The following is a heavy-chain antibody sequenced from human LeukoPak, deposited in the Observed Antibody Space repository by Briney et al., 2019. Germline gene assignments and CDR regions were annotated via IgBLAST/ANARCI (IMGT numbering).Heavy chain of an antibody. J-gene: IGHJ4*02. CDR2: ISYDGSNR. CDR1: GFTLSSYA. Sequence: GRSLRLSCTASGFTLSSYAMHWVRQAPGKGLEWVAIISYDGSNRYYVDSVKGRFTISRDNSKNTLYLQMNSLRVEDTAVFYCARDQYDTWSRRGNFDSWGQGTLVIVSS. D-gene: IGHD3-3*01. V-gene: IGHV3-30*04. CDR3: ARDQYDTWSRRGNFDS.